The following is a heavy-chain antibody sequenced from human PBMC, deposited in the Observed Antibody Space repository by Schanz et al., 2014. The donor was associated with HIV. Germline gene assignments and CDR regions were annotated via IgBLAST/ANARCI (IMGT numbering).Heavy chain of an antibody. J-gene: IGHJ4*02. Sequence: EVQLLDSGGGLVQPGGSLRLSCAASGFTFSSYAMTWVRQAPGKGLEWVSSISESGSRSYYADSVNGRFTISRDNSKNTLYLQMTTLRTEDTAVYYCAKPEYDSRGNSQSHFDYWGQGTLVTVSS. V-gene: IGHV3-23*01. CDR1: GFTFSSYA. D-gene: IGHD3-22*01. CDR3: AKPEYDSRGNSQSHFDY. CDR2: ISESGSRS.